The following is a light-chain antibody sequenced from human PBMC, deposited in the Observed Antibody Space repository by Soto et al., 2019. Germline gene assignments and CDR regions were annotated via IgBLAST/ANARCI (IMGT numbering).Light chain of an antibody. CDR3: LQDHDDSWT. J-gene: IGKJ1*01. Sequence: ATQMTQSPSSLSASVGARITIHCRASQNIGSDLSWYQQKPGKAPNLLIYAASSLQSGVPSRFRGSRSGTEFTLTVSSLQPEDFATYYCLQDHDDSWTFGQGTKVDIK. CDR2: AAS. V-gene: IGKV1-6*01. CDR1: QNIGSD.